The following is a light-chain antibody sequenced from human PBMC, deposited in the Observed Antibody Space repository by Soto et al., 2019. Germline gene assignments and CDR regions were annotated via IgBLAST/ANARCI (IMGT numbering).Light chain of an antibody. CDR1: QSISSW. J-gene: IGKJ1*01. Sequence: DIQMTQSPSTLSASVGDRVTITSRASQSISSWLAWYQQKPGKDPKLLIYKASSLESGVPSRFSGSGSGTEFTLTISSLQPDDFATYYCQQYNIYSTFGQGTKVEIK. CDR2: KAS. V-gene: IGKV1-5*03. CDR3: QQYNIYST.